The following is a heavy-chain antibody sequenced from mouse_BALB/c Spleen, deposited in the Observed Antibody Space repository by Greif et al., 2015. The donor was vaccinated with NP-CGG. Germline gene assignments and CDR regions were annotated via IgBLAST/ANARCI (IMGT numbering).Heavy chain of an antibody. V-gene: IGHV1-7*01. D-gene: IGHD4-1*01. CDR2: INPSTGYT. CDR3: ARLGLGAY. J-gene: IGHJ3*01. Sequence: QVQLQQSGAELAKPGASVKMSCKASGYTFTSYWMHWVKQRPGQGLEWIGYINPSTGYTEYNQKFKDKATLTADKSSSTAYMQLSSLASEDSAVYYCARLGLGAYWGQGTLVTVSA. CDR1: GYTFTSYW.